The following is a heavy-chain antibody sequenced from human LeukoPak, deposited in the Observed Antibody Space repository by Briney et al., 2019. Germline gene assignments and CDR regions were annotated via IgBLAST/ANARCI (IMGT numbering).Heavy chain of an antibody. CDR2: IYYSGST. V-gene: IGHV4-39*01. J-gene: IGHJ4*02. CDR1: GGFISSSSYY. Sequence: SETLSLTCTVSGGFISSSSYYWGWIRQPPGKGLEWIGSIYYSGSTYYNPSLKSRVTISVDTSKNQFSLKLSSVTAADTAVYYCARLRGPFPYYWGQGTLVTVSS. D-gene: IGHD2-21*01. CDR3: ARLRGPFPYY.